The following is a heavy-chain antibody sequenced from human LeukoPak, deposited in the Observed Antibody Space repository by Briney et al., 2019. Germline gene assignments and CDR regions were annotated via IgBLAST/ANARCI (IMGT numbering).Heavy chain of an antibody. CDR3: GRASRSGRPAGIDY. CDR2: IRQDGSEK. D-gene: IGHD3-3*01. CDR1: GFTFSGHW. V-gene: IGHV3-7*03. Sequence: GGSLRLSCAASGFTFSGHWMSWVRQAPGKGLEWVASIRQDGSEKHYVDSVEGRFTISRDNAKNSLYLQMNSLRGEDTAVYYCGRASRSGRPAGIDYWGQGTLVTVSS. J-gene: IGHJ4*02.